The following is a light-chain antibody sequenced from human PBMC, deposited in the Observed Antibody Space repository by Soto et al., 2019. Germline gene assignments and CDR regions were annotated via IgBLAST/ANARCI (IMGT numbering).Light chain of an antibody. CDR1: SSDVGGYNY. V-gene: IGLV2-14*01. CDR3: SSYTRSSLDYV. Sequence: QSALTQPASVSGSPGQSITISCTGTSSDVGGYNYVSWYQQHPGKAPKLMIYEVSNRPSGVSNRFSGSKSVNTASLTISGLQAEDESDDYCSSYTRSSLDYVFGTGTNLTVL. CDR2: EVS. J-gene: IGLJ1*01.